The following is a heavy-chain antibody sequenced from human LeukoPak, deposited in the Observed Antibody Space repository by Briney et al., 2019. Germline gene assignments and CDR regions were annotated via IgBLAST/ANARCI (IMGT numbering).Heavy chain of an antibody. Sequence: GGSLRLSCAASGFTFSSYAMHWVRQAPGKGLEWVAVISYDGSNKYYADSVKGRFTISRDNSKNTLYLQMNSLRAEDTAVYYCARDRLNYYDSSGYYYRIRGYYYGMDVWGQGTTVTVSS. D-gene: IGHD3-22*01. J-gene: IGHJ6*02. CDR2: ISYDGSNK. V-gene: IGHV3-30*04. CDR3: ARDRLNYYDSSGYYYRIRGYYYGMDV. CDR1: GFTFSSYA.